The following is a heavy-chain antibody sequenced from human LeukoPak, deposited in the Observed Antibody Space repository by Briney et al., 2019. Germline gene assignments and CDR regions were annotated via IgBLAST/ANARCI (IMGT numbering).Heavy chain of an antibody. CDR3: ARRYYGYSQPDY. V-gene: IGHV5-51*01. Sequence: GESMKISCKGSGYSFTKSWIAWVRQMSGTDLEWMGIIHLRDSDTTYSPSFQGQVNISADKCISESSLKASDTAMYYCARRYYGYSQPDYWGQGTLVTVSS. J-gene: IGHJ4*02. D-gene: IGHD3-10*01. CDR2: IHLRDSDT. CDR1: GYSFTKSW.